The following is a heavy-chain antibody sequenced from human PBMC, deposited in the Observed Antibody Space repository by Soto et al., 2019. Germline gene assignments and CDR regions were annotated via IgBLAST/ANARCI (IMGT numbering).Heavy chain of an antibody. CDR2: INPNSGGT. CDR1: GYTFTGYY. CDR3: ARGGGNSSPNYYYYYYMDV. Sequence: GASVKVSCKASGYTFTGYYMHWVRQAPGQGLEWMGWINPNSGGTNYAQKFQGWVTMTRDTSISTAYMELSRLRSDDTAVYYCARGGGNSSPNYYYYYYMDVWGKGTTGTVSS. V-gene: IGHV1-2*04. D-gene: IGHD3-16*01. J-gene: IGHJ6*03.